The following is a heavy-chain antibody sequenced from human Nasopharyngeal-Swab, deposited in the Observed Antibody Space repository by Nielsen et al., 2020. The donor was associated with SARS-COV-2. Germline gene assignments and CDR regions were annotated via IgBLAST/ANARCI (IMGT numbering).Heavy chain of an antibody. J-gene: IGHJ4*02. D-gene: IGHD2-21*02. Sequence: GGSLRLSCAASRFTFSDSAIHWVRHASGKGLDWVGRIRRNGNNYATAYAASVKGTFIIFTDDPTNTAYLQMNSLKTEDTAVYYCTRCGGGCYSGRDYWGQGTLVTVSS. CDR1: RFTFSDSA. V-gene: IGHV3-73*01. CDR3: TRCGGGCYSGRDY. CDR2: IRRNGNNYAT.